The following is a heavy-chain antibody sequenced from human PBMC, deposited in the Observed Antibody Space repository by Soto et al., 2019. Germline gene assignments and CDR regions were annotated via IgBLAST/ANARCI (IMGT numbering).Heavy chain of an antibody. CDR3: ARTRADDYIWGSYRGRFFDY. CDR1: GGSFSGYY. J-gene: IGHJ4*02. D-gene: IGHD3-16*02. V-gene: IGHV4-34*01. Sequence: QVQLQQWGAGLLKPSETLSLTCAVYGGSFSGYYWSWIRQPPGKGLEWIGEINHSGSTNYNPSLKRRVTISVDTSKNQFSLKLSSVTAADTAVYYCARTRADDYIWGSYRGRFFDYWGQGTLVTVSS. CDR2: INHSGST.